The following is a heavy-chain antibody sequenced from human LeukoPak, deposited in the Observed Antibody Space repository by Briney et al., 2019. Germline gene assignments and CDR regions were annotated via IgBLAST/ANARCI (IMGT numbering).Heavy chain of an antibody. Sequence: SETLSLTCTVSGGSISSYYWSWIRQPPGKGLEWIGYIHYSGSTNYNPSLKSRVTISVDTSKNQFSLKLSSVTAADTAVYYCARQKEYSSGWYYWGQGTLVTVSS. V-gene: IGHV4-59*08. CDR2: IHYSGST. D-gene: IGHD6-19*01. J-gene: IGHJ4*02. CDR3: ARQKEYSSGWYY. CDR1: GGSISSYY.